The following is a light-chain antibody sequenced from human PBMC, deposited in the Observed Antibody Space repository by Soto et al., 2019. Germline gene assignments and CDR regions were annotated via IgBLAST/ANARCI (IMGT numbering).Light chain of an antibody. CDR3: QQYGSSPMYT. J-gene: IGKJ2*01. CDR1: QSVSSSY. CDR2: GAS. Sequence: IVLTQSPGTLSLSPGERATLSCRASQSVSSSYLAWYQQKPGQAPRLLIYGASSRATGIPDRFSGSGSGTDFTLTISRLEPEDFAVYYCQQYGSSPMYTFGPGTKLEIK. V-gene: IGKV3-20*01.